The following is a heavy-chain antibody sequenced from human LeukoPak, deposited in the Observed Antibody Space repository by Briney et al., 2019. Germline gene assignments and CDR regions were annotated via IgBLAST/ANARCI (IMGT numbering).Heavy chain of an antibody. J-gene: IGHJ4*02. V-gene: IGHV1-2*02. D-gene: IGHD1-26*01. CDR2: INPNSGGT. CDR3: ARDYSGTYYGGQDY. Sequence: ASVKVSCEASGYTFTGYYMHRVRHAPGPRLEWMAWINPNSGGTSYAEKFQGRVTMTRDTSISTAYMELSRLTSDDTAVYYCARDYSGTYYGGQDYWGQGTLVSVSA. CDR1: GYTFTGYY.